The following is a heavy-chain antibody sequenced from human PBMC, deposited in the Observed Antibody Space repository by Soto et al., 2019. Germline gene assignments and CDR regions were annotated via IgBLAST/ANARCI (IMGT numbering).Heavy chain of an antibody. CDR2: INACNGNT. CDR3: ARSIVVVTALDY. J-gene: IGHJ4*02. Sequence: QVQLVQSGAEEKKPGASVKVSCKASGYTFTSYAMHWVRQAPGQRLEWMGWINACNGNTKYSQKFQGRVTITRDTSASTAYMELSSLRYEDTAVYYCARSIVVVTALDYWGQGTLVTVSS. D-gene: IGHD2-21*02. V-gene: IGHV1-3*05. CDR1: GYTFTSYA.